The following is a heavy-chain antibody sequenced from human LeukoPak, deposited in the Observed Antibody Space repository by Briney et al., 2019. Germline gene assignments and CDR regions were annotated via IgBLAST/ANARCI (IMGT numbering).Heavy chain of an antibody. Sequence: ASVKVSCKASGGTFSSYAISWVRQAPGQGLEWMGRIIPIFGTANYAQKFQGRVTITRNTSISTAYMELSSLRSEDTAVYYCARAVAGYYYYYMDVWGKGTTVTVSS. V-gene: IGHV1-69*05. CDR2: IIPIFGTA. CDR1: GGTFSSYA. CDR3: ARAVAGYYYYYMDV. J-gene: IGHJ6*03. D-gene: IGHD6-19*01.